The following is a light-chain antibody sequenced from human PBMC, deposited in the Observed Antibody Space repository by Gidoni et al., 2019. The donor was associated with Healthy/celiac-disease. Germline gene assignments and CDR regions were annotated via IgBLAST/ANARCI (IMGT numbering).Light chain of an antibody. CDR1: QGIRNY. J-gene: IGKJ2*02. Sequence: DIQMTQSPSSLSASVGDRVTITCRASQGIRNYLAWYQQKPGKVPKLLSYAASTLQSGVPSRFSGSGSGTDFTLTISSLQPEDVATYYCQKYNSAPRTFGQGTKLEIK. CDR3: QKYNSAPRT. V-gene: IGKV1-27*01. CDR2: AAS.